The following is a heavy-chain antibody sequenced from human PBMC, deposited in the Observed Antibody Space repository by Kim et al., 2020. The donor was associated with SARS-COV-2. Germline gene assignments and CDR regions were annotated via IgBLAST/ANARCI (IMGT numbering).Heavy chain of an antibody. V-gene: IGHV1-3*01. J-gene: IGHJ5*02. CDR3: ARDAITMIRGPSGT. Sequence: ASVKVSCKASGYTFISYAMHWLRQAPGQRLEWMGWINAGNGNTKYSQKFQGRVTITRDTSASTAYMELSSLRSEDTAVYYCARDAITMIRGPSGTWGQGTLVTVSS. CDR1: GYTFISYA. D-gene: IGHD3-10*01. CDR2: INAGNGNT.